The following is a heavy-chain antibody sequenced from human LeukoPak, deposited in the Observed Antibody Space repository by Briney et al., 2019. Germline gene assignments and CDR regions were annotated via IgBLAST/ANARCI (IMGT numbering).Heavy chain of an antibody. V-gene: IGHV3-74*01. CDR1: GFTFSSYW. Sequence: QPGGSLRLSCAASGFTFSSYWMHWVRQTPGKGLVWVSRINSDGSSTSYADSVKGRFTISRDNAKNTLYLQMNSLRAEDTAVYHCARVDYGDYVAAVDIWGQGTMVTVFS. D-gene: IGHD4-17*01. CDR2: INSDGSST. CDR3: ARVDYGDYVAAVDI. J-gene: IGHJ3*02.